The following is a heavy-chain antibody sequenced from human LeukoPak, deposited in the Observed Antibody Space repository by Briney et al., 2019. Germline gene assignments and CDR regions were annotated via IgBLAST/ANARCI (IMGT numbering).Heavy chain of an antibody. CDR1: GFTFRNDW. D-gene: IGHD2-15*01. J-gene: IGHJ4*02. CDR3: ARDLGYSLDY. Sequence: GGSLRLSCAASGFTFRNDWMHWVRQAPGKGLVWVSLTNSDGSNTIYADSVKGRFTVSRDNAKSTLYLQMNSLRAEDTAVYYCARDLGYSLDYWGQGTLVTASS. CDR2: TNSDGSNT. V-gene: IGHV3-74*01.